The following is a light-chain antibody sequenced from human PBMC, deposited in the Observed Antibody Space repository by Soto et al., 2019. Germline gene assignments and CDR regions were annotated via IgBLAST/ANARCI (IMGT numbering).Light chain of an antibody. CDR2: DAS. Sequence: EIVLTQSPATLSLSPGERATLSCRASQSFSSYLAWYQQKPGQAPRLLIYDASKRATGIPARFSGRGSGTDFTLTISSIEAEDFAVYYCQQRSNWPPVITFGQGTRLEIK. CDR3: QQRSNWPPVIT. V-gene: IGKV3-11*01. J-gene: IGKJ5*01. CDR1: QSFSSY.